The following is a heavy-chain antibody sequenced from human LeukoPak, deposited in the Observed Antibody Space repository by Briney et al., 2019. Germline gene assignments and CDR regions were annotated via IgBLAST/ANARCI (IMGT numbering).Heavy chain of an antibody. CDR1: GFTFSSYW. V-gene: IGHV3-74*01. J-gene: IGHJ5*02. D-gene: IGHD2-2*01. Sequence: GSLRLSCAASGFTFSSYWMHWVRQAPGKGLVWVSRINSDGSSTSYADPVKGRFTISRDNAKNTLYLQMNSLRAEDTAVYYCARGLGYCSSTSCSHWFDPWGQGTLVTVSS. CDR3: ARGLGYCSSTSCSHWFDP. CDR2: INSDGSST.